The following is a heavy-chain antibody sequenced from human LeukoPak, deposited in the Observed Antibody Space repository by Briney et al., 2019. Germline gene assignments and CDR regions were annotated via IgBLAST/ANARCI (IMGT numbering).Heavy chain of an antibody. CDR2: IKQDGSEK. CDR1: GFTFSSYW. J-gene: IGHJ4*02. Sequence: PGGSLRLSCAASGFTFSSYWMSWVRQAPGKGLEWVANIKQDGSEKYYVDSVKGRFTISRDNAKNSLCLQMNSLRAEDTAVYYCARENLVGATTSFDYWGQGTLVTVSS. D-gene: IGHD1-26*01. V-gene: IGHV3-7*01. CDR3: ARENLVGATTSFDY.